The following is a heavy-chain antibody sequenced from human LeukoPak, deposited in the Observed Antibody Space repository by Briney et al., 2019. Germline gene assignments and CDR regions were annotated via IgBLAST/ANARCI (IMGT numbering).Heavy chain of an antibody. D-gene: IGHD1-26*01. CDR1: GNTFAGYY. CDR2: INTHNGAT. Sequence: ASVKVSCKASGNTFAGYYVHWVRQAPGQGREWMGWINTHNGATNYAQLFQGRVTMTTDTAVTTAFLDLVGLKSDDAAVYFCARGPIGGLRKGFDIWGQGTLVTVSS. V-gene: IGHV1-2*02. CDR3: ARGPIGGLRKGFDI. J-gene: IGHJ4*02.